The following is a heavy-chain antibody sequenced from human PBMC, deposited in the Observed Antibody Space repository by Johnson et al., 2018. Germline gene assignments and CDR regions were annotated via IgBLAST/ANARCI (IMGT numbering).Heavy chain of an antibody. J-gene: IGHJ6*03. Sequence: QVQLVEAGGGVVQPGRSRRLSCAASGFIFSSYGMHWVRQAPGQGLEGVAVLSYDGSNKYYADSVKGRFTISRDNSKNTLSLQMKCLRGEERAVYYCAKDANRSRNYYYYMDFWGKGTTVTVSS. CDR3: AKDANRSRNYYYYMDF. CDR1: GFIFSSYG. V-gene: IGHV3-30*18. CDR2: LSYDGSNK.